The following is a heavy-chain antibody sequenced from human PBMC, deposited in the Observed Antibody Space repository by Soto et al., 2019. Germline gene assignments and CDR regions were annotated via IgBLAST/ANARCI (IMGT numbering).Heavy chain of an antibody. CDR2: IYYRGNA. CDR3: ARLEGLATISYYFDF. D-gene: IGHD3-9*01. J-gene: IGHJ4*02. Sequence: QLQLQESGPGLVKPSETLSPTCSVSDDSINSDKYYWGWIRQPPGKGLEWIGSIYYRGNAYYNPSLQTRVTISLDKSLKLNSVTAADSAVYFCARLEGLATISYYFDFWGPGALVTVSS. V-gene: IGHV4-39*01. CDR1: DDSINSDKYY.